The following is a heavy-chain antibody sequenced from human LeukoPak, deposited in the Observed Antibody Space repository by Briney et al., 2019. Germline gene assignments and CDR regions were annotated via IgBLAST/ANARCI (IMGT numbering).Heavy chain of an antibody. J-gene: IGHJ4*02. V-gene: IGHV4-59*12. CDR1: GGSISSYY. D-gene: IGHD5-24*01. Sequence: SETLSLTCTVSGGSISSYYWSWIRQPPGKGLEWIGYIYYSGSTNYNPSLKSRVTISVDTSKNQFSLKVRAVTAADTAVYYCARGEGARDGYNYEGPFYFDYWGQGTLVTVSS. CDR3: ARGEGARDGYNYEGPFYFDY. CDR2: IYYSGST.